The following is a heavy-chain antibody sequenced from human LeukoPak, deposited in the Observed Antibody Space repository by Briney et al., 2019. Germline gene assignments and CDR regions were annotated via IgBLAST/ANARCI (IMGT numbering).Heavy chain of an antibody. Sequence: SETLSLTCAVYGGSFSGYYWSWIRQPPGKGLEWIGEINHSGSTNYNPSLKSRVTISVDTSKNQFSLKLSSVTAADTAVYYCARAEPRYSGSYFDDWGQGTLVTVSS. V-gene: IGHV4-34*01. CDR3: ARAEPRYSGSYFDD. CDR2: INHSGST. D-gene: IGHD1-26*01. CDR1: GGSFSGYY. J-gene: IGHJ4*02.